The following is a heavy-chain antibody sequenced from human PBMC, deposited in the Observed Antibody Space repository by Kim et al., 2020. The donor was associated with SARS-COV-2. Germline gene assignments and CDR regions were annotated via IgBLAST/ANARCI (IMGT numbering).Heavy chain of an antibody. Sequence: SETLSLTCTVSGGSISSSSYYWGWIRQPPGKGLEWIGSIYYSGSTYYNPSLKSRVTISVDTSKNQFSLKLSSVTAADTAVYYCARQLMGTIVVVVAATWEFDYWGQGTLVTVSS. CDR2: IYYSGST. J-gene: IGHJ4*02. CDR3: ARQLMGTIVVVVAATWEFDY. V-gene: IGHV4-39*01. CDR1: GGSISSSSYY. D-gene: IGHD2-15*01.